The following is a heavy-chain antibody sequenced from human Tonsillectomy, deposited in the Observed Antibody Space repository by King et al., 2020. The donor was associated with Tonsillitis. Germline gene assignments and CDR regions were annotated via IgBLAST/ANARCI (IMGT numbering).Heavy chain of an antibody. J-gene: IGHJ4*02. CDR2: IKEDGTDK. CDR3: ANYDFWSGYAFDH. V-gene: IGHV3-7*01. CDR1: GFTFSNYW. Sequence: EVQLVESGGGLVQPGGSLSLSCAASGFTFSNYWMSWVRQTPGKGLEWVANIKEDGTDKHYMGSVKGRFTISRDNTKNSLYLQMDSLRVEDTAVYYCANYDFWSGYAFDHWGQGTLVTVSS. D-gene: IGHD3/OR15-3a*01.